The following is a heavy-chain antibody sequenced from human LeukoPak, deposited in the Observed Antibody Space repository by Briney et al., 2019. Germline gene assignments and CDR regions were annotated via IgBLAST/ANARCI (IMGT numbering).Heavy chain of an antibody. V-gene: IGHV3-66*01. CDR3: ARDNYGRSDYYPFDY. J-gene: IGHJ4*02. CDR2: IYSGGST. D-gene: IGHD3-22*01. Sequence: GGSLRLSCAASGFTVSSNYMSWVRQAPGKGLEWVSVIYSGGSTYYANSVKGRFTISRGNSKNTLYLQMNSLRAEDTAVYYCARDNYGRSDYYPFDYWGQGTLVTVSS. CDR1: GFTVSSNY.